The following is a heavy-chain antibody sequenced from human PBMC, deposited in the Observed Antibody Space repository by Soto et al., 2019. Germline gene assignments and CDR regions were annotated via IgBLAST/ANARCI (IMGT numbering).Heavy chain of an antibody. V-gene: IGHV1-8*01. CDR1: GYTFTSYD. CDR3: ARFNTLGYCSGGSCYYYYYGMDV. J-gene: IGHJ6*02. D-gene: IGHD2-15*01. Sequence: GASVKVSCKASGYTFTSYDINWVRQATGQGLEWMGWMNPNSGNTGYAQKFQGRVTMTRNTSISTAYMELSSLRSEDTAVYYCARFNTLGYCSGGSCYYYYYGMDVCGQGTTVTVSS. CDR2: MNPNSGNT.